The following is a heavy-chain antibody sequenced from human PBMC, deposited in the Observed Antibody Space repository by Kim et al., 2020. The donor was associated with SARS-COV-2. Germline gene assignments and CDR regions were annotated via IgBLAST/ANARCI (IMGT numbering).Heavy chain of an antibody. Sequence: GGSLRLSCAASGFTFSSYGMHWVRQAPGKGLEWVAVISYDGSNKYYADSVKGRFTISRDNSKNTLYLQMNSLRAEDTAVYYCAREGCCSSTSCPWSLPTAPFYLSVRDVGGQGTAVTLPS. D-gene: IGHD2-2*01. CDR2: ISYDGSNK. J-gene: IGHJ6*02. CDR1: GFTFSSYG. CDR3: AREGCCSSTSCPWSLPTAPFYLSVRDV. V-gene: IGHV3-33*05.